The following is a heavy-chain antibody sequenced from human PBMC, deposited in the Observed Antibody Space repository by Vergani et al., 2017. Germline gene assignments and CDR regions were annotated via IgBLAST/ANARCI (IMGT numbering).Heavy chain of an antibody. CDR3: ARHDSGHYDASYYGLDV. CDR1: GGSISSSSHF. Sequence: QLQLHKSGPGLLKPSETLSLTCTLSGGSISSSSHFWGWLRQTPGKGLAWIGSIYYTGSAYSNPSHKTRVSISVDASQNRFSLKLSSVTAADSAVYYCARHDSGHYDASYYGLDVWCQGTKVTVSS. J-gene: IGHJ6*02. D-gene: IGHD3-16*01. V-gene: IGHV4-39*01. CDR2: IYYTGSA.